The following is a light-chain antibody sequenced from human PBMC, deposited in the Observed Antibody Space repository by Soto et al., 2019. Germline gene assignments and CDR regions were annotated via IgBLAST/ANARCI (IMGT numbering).Light chain of an antibody. Sequence: EIVLTQSPGTLSLSPGERATLSCRASQNVDSTYLAWYQHKPGQPPRLLIYAASSRATGIPDRFSGSGSGTDFTLTISRLEPEDFAVYYCQQYDNSLYTFGQGTKVEIK. CDR3: QQYDNSLYT. CDR2: AAS. V-gene: IGKV3-20*01. J-gene: IGKJ2*01. CDR1: QNVDSTY.